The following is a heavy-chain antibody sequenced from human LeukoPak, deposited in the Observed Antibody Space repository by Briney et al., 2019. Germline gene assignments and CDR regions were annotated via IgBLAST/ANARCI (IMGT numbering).Heavy chain of an antibody. J-gene: IGHJ5*02. CDR3: ARHIRVGLRGVISDWFDP. CDR1: GGSISSRSYY. D-gene: IGHD3-10*01. CDR2: IYYSGSI. V-gene: IGHV4-39*01. Sequence: PAETLSLTCTVSGGSISSRSYYWVCIRQPPGKGLEWMGSIYYSGSIYYSPSPKSRGTISVDTSKNQFSRKLSSVTAADTAVYYCARHIRVGLRGVISDWFDPWGQGTLVTVSS.